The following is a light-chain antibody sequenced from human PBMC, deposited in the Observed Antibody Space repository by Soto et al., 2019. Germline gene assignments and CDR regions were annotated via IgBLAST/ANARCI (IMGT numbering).Light chain of an antibody. CDR1: QSVLYSSNNKNY. Sequence: DIVMTQSPDSLAVSLGERATINCKSSQSVLYSSNNKNYLAWYQQRPGQPPKLLIYWASTRESGVPDRFSGSGSGTDFTLTITSLQAEDVAVYYGQQYESNPPTFGQGTKLEIK. CDR2: WAS. J-gene: IGKJ2*01. CDR3: QQYESNPPT. V-gene: IGKV4-1*01.